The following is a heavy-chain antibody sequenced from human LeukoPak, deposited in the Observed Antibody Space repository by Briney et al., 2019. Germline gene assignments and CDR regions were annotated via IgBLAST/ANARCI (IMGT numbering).Heavy chain of an antibody. CDR2: IRYDGGNK. D-gene: IGHD5-24*01. J-gene: IGHJ6*03. CDR3: ARDRVRDGYNPSYYYYYMDV. CDR1: GFTFSSYG. V-gene: IGHV3-30*02. Sequence: GGSLSLSCAASGFTFSSYGMYLVRPAPGKWLGWVAFIRYDGGNKYYADSVKGRFTISRDNSKNTLYLQMNSLRAEDTAVYYCARDRVRDGYNPSYYYYYMDVWGKGTTVTVSS.